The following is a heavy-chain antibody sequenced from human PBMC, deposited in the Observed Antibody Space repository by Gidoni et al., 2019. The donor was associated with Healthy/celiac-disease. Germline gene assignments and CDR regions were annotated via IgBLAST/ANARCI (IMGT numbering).Heavy chain of an antibody. CDR2: ISGSGGST. CDR1: GFTFRSYA. V-gene: IGHV3-23*01. CDR3: AKVLYYYDSSGYDY. Sequence: EVPLLESGGGLVHPGGSLRLSCAAPGFTFRSYAMSWVRQAPGKGLEWVSAISGSGGSTYYADSVKGRFTISRDNSKNTLYLQMNSLRAEDTAVYYCAKVLYYYDSSGYDYWGQGTLVTVSS. D-gene: IGHD3-22*01. J-gene: IGHJ4*02.